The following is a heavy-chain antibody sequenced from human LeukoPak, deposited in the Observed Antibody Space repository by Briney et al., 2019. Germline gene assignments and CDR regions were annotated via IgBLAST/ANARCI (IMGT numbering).Heavy chain of an antibody. CDR1: GLTFSSYA. CDR3: ARDPSEVTANYYYYGMDV. D-gene: IGHD2-21*02. Sequence: PGGSLRLSCAASGLTFSSYAMHWVRQAPGKGLEWVAVISYDGSNKYYADSVKGRFTISRDNSKNTLYLQMNSLRAEDTAVYYCARDPSEVTANYYYYGMDVWGQGTTVTVSS. V-gene: IGHV3-30-3*01. J-gene: IGHJ6*02. CDR2: ISYDGSNK.